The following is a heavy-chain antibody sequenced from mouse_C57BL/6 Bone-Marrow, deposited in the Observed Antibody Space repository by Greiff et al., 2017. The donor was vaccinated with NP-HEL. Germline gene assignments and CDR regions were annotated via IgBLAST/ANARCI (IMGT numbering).Heavy chain of an antibody. D-gene: IGHD1-1*01. Sequence: QVQLQQPGTELVKPGASVKLSCKASGYTFTSYWMHWVKQRPGQGLEWIGNINPSNGGTNYNEKLKSKATLTVDKSASTAYMQLSSLTSEDSAVYYCARSLLLRYAMDYWGQGTSVTVSS. V-gene: IGHV1-53*01. CDR1: GYTFTSYW. CDR3: ARSLLLRYAMDY. CDR2: INPSNGGT. J-gene: IGHJ4*01.